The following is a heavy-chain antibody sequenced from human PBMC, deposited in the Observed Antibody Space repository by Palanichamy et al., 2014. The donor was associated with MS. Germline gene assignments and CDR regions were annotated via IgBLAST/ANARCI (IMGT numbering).Heavy chain of an antibody. D-gene: IGHD3-10*01. CDR2: INSDGTTT. V-gene: IGHV3-74*01. CDR1: GFTFSSYW. J-gene: IGHJ3*02. Sequence: EVQLVESGGGLVQPGGSLGVSCAASGFTFSSYWMHWVRQAPGKGLVWVSRINSDGTTTSYADSVKGRFTISRDNAKNTLYLQMNSLRVEDTAVYYCARERGPGNYWDAFDIWGQGTMVTVSS. CDR3: ARERGPGNYWDAFDI.